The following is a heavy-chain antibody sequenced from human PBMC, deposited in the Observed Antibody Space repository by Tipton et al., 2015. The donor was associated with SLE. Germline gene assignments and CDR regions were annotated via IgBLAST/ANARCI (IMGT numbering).Heavy chain of an antibody. CDR3: ARSLPGYYDFWGGYFGARYGMDV. V-gene: IGHV1-18*01. CDR2: ISAYNGNT. D-gene: IGHD3-3*01. J-gene: IGHJ6*02. CDR1: GYTFTSYG. Sequence: QLVQSGAEVKKPGASVKVSCKASGYTFTSYGISWVRQAPGQGLEWMGWISAYNGNTNYAQKLQGRVTMTTDTSTSTAYMGLRSLRSDDSAVYYCARSLPGYYDFWGGYFGARYGMDVWGQGTTVTVSS.